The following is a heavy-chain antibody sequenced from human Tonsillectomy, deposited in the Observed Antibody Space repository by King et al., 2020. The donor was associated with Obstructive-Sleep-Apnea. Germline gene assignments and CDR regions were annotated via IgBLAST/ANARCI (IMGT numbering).Heavy chain of an antibody. D-gene: IGHD3-10*01. CDR1: GGSISSSSYY. CDR3: ARERITMVRGGFYYFDY. Sequence: QLQESGPGLVKPSETLSLTCTVSGGSISSSSYYWGWIRQPPGKGLEWIGSIYYSGSTYYNPSLKSRVTISVDTSKNQFSLKLSSVTAADTAVYYWARERITMVRGGFYYFDYWGQGTLVTVSS. J-gene: IGHJ4*02. CDR2: IYYSGST. V-gene: IGHV4-39*07.